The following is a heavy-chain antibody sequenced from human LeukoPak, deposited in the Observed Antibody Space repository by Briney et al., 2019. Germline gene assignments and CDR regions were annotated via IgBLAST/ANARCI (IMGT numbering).Heavy chain of an antibody. CDR2: IYGGGDI. J-gene: IGHJ4*02. D-gene: IGHD5-24*01. V-gene: IGHV3-53*01. Sequence: GGSLRLSCAASGFTVSSNYMSWVRQAPGKGLEWVSVIYGGGDIYYADSVKGRFTISRDNSKNTLYLQMNSLRAEDTAVYYCARGAGYNYPYYFDYWGQGTLVTVSS. CDR3: ARGAGYNYPYYFDY. CDR1: GFTVSSNY.